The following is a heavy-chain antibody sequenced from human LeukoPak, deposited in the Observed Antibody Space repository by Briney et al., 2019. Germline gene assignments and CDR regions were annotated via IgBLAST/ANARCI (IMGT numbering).Heavy chain of an antibody. CDR3: ARDYHYYDSSGYYPYYYYYYMDV. Sequence: GGSLRLSCAASGFTFSSYWMHWVRQAPGKGLVWVSRINTDGSSTSYADSVKGRFTISRDNAKNTLYLQMNSLRAEDTAVYYCARDYHYYDSSGYYPYYYYYYMDVWGKGTTVTVSS. CDR1: GFTFSSYW. J-gene: IGHJ6*03. CDR2: INTDGSST. V-gene: IGHV3-74*01. D-gene: IGHD3-22*01.